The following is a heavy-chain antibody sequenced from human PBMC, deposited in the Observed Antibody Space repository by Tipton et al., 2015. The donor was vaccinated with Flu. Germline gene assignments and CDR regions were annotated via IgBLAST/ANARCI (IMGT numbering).Heavy chain of an antibody. J-gene: IGHJ5*02. V-gene: IGHV4-61*02. Sequence: TLSLTCTVSGGSISSGRYYWSWIRQPAGKGLEWIGRINTTGSTNYNPSLKSRLTIPADTAKNQFFLRLTSVTAADSAVYYCARDYSSYWSYNWFDPWGQGTLVTVSS. CDR2: INTTGST. CDR1: GGSISSGRYY. CDR3: ARDYSSYWSYNWFDP. D-gene: IGHD6-19*01.